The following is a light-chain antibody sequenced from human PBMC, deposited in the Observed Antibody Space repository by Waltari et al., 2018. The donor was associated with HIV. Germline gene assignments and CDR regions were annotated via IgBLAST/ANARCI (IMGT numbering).Light chain of an antibody. CDR3: QSWDSSSAVV. CDR2: QNS. V-gene: IGLV3-1*01. CDR1: KLGDTY. Sequence: SYELTQPPSVSVSPGQTASITCSGDKLGDTYASWYQQKPGQSPVLVIYQNSMRPSGIAERFSGSNAGDTATLTISGTQAVDEADYYCQSWDSSSAVVFGGGTKLTVL. J-gene: IGLJ2*01.